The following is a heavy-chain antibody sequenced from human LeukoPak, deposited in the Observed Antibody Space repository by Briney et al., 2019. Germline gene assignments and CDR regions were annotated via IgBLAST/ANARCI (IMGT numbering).Heavy chain of an antibody. CDR2: SYYSGTT. CDR1: GGSLTSHS. CDR3: ARLKGYCSSTSCSLTPGKYYYYMDV. Sequence: SETLSLTCNVSGGSLTSHSWNWIRQSPGKGREWIGYSYYSGTTYYNPSLKSRVTISVDTSKNQFSLKLSSVTAAATAVYYCARLKGYCSSTSCSLTPGKYYYYMDVWGKGTTVTVSS. J-gene: IGHJ6*03. V-gene: IGHV4-59*11. D-gene: IGHD2-2*01.